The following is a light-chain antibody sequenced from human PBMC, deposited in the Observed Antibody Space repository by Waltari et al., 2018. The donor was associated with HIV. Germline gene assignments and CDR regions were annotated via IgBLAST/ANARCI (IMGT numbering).Light chain of an antibody. CDR2: GAS. J-gene: IGKJ2*01. Sequence: EIVLTQSQGTLFLSPGERATLSCRASQSVDNNYLAWYQHSPGQAPRLLIFGASSRATGIPDRFSASGSGADFTLTISSLDPSYYALYYCQQYATSPRTFGQGTRVEIK. V-gene: IGKV3-20*01. CDR3: QQYATSPRT. CDR1: QSVDNNY.